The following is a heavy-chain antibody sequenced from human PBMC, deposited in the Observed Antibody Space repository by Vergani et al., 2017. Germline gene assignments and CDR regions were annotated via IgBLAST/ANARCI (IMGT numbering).Heavy chain of an antibody. Sequence: QVQLVQSGAEVKKPGSSVKVSCKASGGTFSSYTISWVRQAPGQGLEWMGRIIPILGIANYAQKFQGRVTITVDKSRSTAYMELSSLRSEDTAVYYCARVGYSSSSLGLLDYWGQGTLVTVSS. CDR1: GGTFSSYT. J-gene: IGHJ4*02. V-gene: IGHV1-69*02. CDR2: IIPILGIA. D-gene: IGHD6-6*01. CDR3: ARVGYSSSSLGLLDY.